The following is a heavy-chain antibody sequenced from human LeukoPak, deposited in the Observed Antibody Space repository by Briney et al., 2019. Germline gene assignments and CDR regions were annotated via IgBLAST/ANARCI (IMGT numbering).Heavy chain of an antibody. CDR3: TRGRPSSFDY. V-gene: IGHV1-8*01. Sequence: SVKVSCKASGYTFTTYDINWVRRATGQGLEWMGWMNPNSGNTGYAQKFQGRVTMTRDTSISTAYMELSSLRSEDTAVYYCTRGRPSSFDYWGQGTLVTVSS. CDR1: GYTFTTYD. J-gene: IGHJ4*02. CDR2: MNPNSGNT.